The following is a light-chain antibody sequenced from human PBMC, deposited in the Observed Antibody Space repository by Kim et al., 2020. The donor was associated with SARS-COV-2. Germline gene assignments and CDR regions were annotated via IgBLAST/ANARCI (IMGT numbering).Light chain of an antibody. CDR3: QSFDSRLTGWV. Sequence: KVPISGTGSSSKRGAGYGVHWYPQLPGTAPKLLIYGTNSRPSGVPDRFSGSKSDTSVSLVITGLQAEDEADYYCQSFDSRLTGWVFGGGTQLTVL. V-gene: IGLV1-40*01. CDR1: SSKRGAGYG. CDR2: GTN. J-gene: IGLJ3*02.